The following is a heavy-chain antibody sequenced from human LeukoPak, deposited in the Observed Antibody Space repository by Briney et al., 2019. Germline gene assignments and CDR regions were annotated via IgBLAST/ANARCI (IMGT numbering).Heavy chain of an antibody. V-gene: IGHV1-46*01. CDR3: ARDSHSGSYSHYYYYYYMDV. CDR1: GYTFINYY. J-gene: IGHJ6*03. Sequence: GASVKVSCKASGYTFINYYMHWVRQAPGQGLECMGIINPSGGSTSCGQKFQGRVTMTRDTSISTAYMELSRLRSDDTAVYYCARDSHSGSYSHYYYYYYMDVWGKGTTVTVSS. D-gene: IGHD3-10*01. CDR2: INPSGGST.